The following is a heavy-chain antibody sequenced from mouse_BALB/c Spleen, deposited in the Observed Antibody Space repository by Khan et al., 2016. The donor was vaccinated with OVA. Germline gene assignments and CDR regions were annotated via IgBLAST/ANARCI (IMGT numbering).Heavy chain of an antibody. CDR2: INPTSGYT. V-gene: IGHV1-7*01. CDR3: ARDGIDY. D-gene: IGHD2-3*01. CDR1: GYTFTTYW. Sequence: QVQLQQSGAELAKPGASVKMSCKASGYTFTTYWMHWVKQRPGQGLEWIGYINPTSGYTDYNQKFKDKATLTADKSSSTAYMQLRSLTSDDSAVYYGARDGIDYWGQGTTLTVSS. J-gene: IGHJ2*01.